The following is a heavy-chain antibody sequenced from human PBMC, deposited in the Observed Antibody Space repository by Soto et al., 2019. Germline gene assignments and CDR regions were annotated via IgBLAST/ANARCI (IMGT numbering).Heavy chain of an antibody. Sequence: SETLSLTCTVSGGSISSDSYYWSWIRQHPGKGLEWIGYISYSGSTYYNPSLKSRVTISIDTSKNQLSLKLTSVTAADTAVYYCVCDGNYFDNWGQGTLVTVSS. V-gene: IGHV4-31*03. J-gene: IGHJ4*02. CDR2: ISYSGST. CDR1: GGSISSDSYY. CDR3: VCDGNYFDN.